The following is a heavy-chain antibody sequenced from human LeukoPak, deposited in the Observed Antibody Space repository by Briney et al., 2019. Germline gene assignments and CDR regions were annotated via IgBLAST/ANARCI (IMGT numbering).Heavy chain of an antibody. CDR1: GGSFSGYY. J-gene: IGHJ4*02. CDR2: VNHSGST. D-gene: IGHD4-17*01. V-gene: IGHV4-34*01. CDR3: ARGIMTTVTTLNYFDY. Sequence: SETLSLTCAVYGGSFSGYYWSWIRQPPGKGLVWIGDVNHSGSTNSRPSLKSRVTISVDTSKNQFSLKLSSVTAADTVVYYCARGIMTTVTTLNYFDYWGQGTLVTVSS.